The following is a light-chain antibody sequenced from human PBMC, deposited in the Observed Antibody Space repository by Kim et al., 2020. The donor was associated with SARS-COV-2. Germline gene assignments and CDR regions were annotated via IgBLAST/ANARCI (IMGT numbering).Light chain of an antibody. CDR1: SSDVGGYNY. CDR3: SSYTSSSTPYV. J-gene: IGLJ1*01. V-gene: IGLV2-14*03. CDR2: DVS. Sequence: SLTISCPGTSSDVGGYNYVSWYQQHPGKAPKLMIYDVSNRPSGVSNRFSGSKAGNTASLTISGLQAEDEADYYCSSYTSSSTPYVFGTGTKVTVL.